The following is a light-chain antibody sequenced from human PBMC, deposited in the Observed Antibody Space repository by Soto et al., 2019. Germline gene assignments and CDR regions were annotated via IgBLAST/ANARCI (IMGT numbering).Light chain of an antibody. J-gene: IGLJ2*01. CDR2: EVT. Sequence: QSALTQPPSASGSPGQSVTVSCTGTSSDVGAYKYVSWYQQHPGKAPKLMIYEVTERPSGVPDRFSGSKSGNTASLTVSGLQAEDEADYYCSSYAGNNKLVFGGGTKLTVL. CDR1: SSDVGAYKY. CDR3: SSYAGNNKLV. V-gene: IGLV2-8*01.